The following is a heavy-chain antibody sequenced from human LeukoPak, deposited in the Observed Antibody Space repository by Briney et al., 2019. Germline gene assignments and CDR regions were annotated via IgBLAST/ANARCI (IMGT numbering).Heavy chain of an antibody. CDR3: AKSLRNGSGWASDY. CDR2: ITWSNGEI. Sequence: PGGSLRLSCAASGLTFDVYAVHWVRQAPGKGLEWVSGITWSNGEIAYADSVKGRFTISRDNAKMYLQMYSLRTEDTAVYYCAKSLRNGSGWASDYWGQGTLVTVSS. V-gene: IGHV3-9*01. CDR1: GLTFDVYA. J-gene: IGHJ4*02. D-gene: IGHD6-19*01.